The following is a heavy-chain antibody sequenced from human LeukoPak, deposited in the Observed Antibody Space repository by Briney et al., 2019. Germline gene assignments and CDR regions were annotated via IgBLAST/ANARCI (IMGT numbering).Heavy chain of an antibody. Sequence: GGSLRLSCAASGVTFSSYGMHWVRQAPGKGLEWVAVISYDGSNKYFADSVKGRFTISRDNSKNTLYLQMNSLRTEDTAVYYCATDPTEYSSSSDHYYYMDVWGTGTTVTVSS. D-gene: IGHD6-6*01. V-gene: IGHV3-30*05. CDR1: GVTFSSYG. CDR2: ISYDGSNK. J-gene: IGHJ6*03. CDR3: ATDPTEYSSSSDHYYYMDV.